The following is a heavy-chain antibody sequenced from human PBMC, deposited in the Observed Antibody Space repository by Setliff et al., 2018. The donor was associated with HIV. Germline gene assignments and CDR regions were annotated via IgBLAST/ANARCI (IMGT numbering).Heavy chain of an antibody. D-gene: IGHD3-10*01. CDR2: IYPGDSDA. Sequence: PGESLTISCKGFGYSFTNYWIGWVRQMPGRGLEWVGIIYPGDSDATYSPSFQGQVTISVDKSISTAYLQWSSLKASDTAIYYCARRGELALGSYGMDVWGQGTTVTVSS. CDR1: GYSFTNYW. J-gene: IGHJ6*02. CDR3: ARRGELALGSYGMDV. V-gene: IGHV5-51*01.